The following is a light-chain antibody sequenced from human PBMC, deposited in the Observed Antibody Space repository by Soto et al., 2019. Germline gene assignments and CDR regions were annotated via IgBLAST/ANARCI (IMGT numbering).Light chain of an antibody. J-gene: IGKJ1*01. V-gene: IGKV3-20*01. CDR1: QNILSS. Sequence: EVVMTQSPASLSASPGDRVTLSCRASQNILSSLAWYQQRPGQAPRLLIYGASSRATGIPDRFSGSGSGTDFTLTISRLEPEDFAVYYCQQYGNSWTFGQGTKVDIK. CDR3: QQYGNSWT. CDR2: GAS.